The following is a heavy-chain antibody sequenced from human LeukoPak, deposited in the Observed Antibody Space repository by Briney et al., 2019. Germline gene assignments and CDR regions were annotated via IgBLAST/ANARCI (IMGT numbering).Heavy chain of an antibody. J-gene: IGHJ4*02. Sequence: GGSLRLSCAASGFTFSSYSMNWVRQAPGKGLEWVSSISSSSSYIYYADSVKGRFTISRDNAKNSLYLQMNSLRAEDTDVYYCAKSIAAAGTPLWGQGTLVTVSS. CDR2: ISSSSSYI. CDR3: AKSIAAAGTPL. CDR1: GFTFSSYS. D-gene: IGHD6-13*01. V-gene: IGHV3-21*01.